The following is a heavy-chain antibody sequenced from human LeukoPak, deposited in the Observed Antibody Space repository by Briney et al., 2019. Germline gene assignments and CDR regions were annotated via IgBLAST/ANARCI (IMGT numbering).Heavy chain of an antibody. V-gene: IGHV3-20*04. Sequence: GGSLRLSCAASGFTFDDYGMSWVRQAPGKGLEGVSGINWNGGSTGYADSVKGRFTISRDNAKNSLYLQMNSLRAEDTAVYYCARDLFRDYGDYYNWFDPWGQGTLVTVSS. CDR3: ARDLFRDYGDYYNWFDP. J-gene: IGHJ5*02. D-gene: IGHD4-17*01. CDR2: INWNGGST. CDR1: GFTFDDYG.